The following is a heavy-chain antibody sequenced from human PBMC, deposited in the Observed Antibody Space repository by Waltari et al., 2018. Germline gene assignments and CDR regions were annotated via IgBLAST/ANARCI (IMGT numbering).Heavy chain of an antibody. CDR3: AKDRGRAVTMYYFDY. D-gene: IGHD3-16*01. Sequence: EVQLVESGGGLVQPGRSLRLSCAASGFTFDDYAMHWVRQAPGKGLEWVSGISWNSGSIGYADSVKGRFTISRDNAKNSLYLQMNSLRAEDTALYYCAKDRGRAVTMYYFDYWGQGTLVTVSS. V-gene: IGHV3-9*01. CDR2: ISWNSGSI. CDR1: GFTFDDYA. J-gene: IGHJ4*02.